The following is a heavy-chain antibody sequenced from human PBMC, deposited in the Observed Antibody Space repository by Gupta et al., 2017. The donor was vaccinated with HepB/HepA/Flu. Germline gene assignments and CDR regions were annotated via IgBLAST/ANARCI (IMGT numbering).Heavy chain of an antibody. CDR1: GGSFSGYY. D-gene: IGHD2-2*01. Sequence: QVQLQQWGAGLLKPSETLSLTCAVYGGSFSGYYWSWIRQPPGKGLEWIGEINHSGSTNYNPSLKSRVTISVDTSKNQFSLKLSSVTAADTAVYYCARGSRGGCSSTSCYRNYYYGMDVWGQGTTVTVSS. CDR2: INHSGST. V-gene: IGHV4-34*01. J-gene: IGHJ6*02. CDR3: ARGSRGGCSSTSCYRNYYYGMDV.